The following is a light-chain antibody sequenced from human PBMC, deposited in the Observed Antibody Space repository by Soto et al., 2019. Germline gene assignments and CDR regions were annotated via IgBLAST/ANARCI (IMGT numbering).Light chain of an antibody. CDR1: QSISNW. J-gene: IGKJ2*01. V-gene: IGKV1-5*01. CDR3: QQYKSYSYT. CDR2: DAS. Sequence: DIQMTQSPSILSASVGDRVTITCRASQSISNWLAWYQQKPGRAPKVLIYDASSLQSGVPSRFSGSGSGTEFTLTISSLQPDDIAAYCCQQYKSYSYTFGQGTTLEI.